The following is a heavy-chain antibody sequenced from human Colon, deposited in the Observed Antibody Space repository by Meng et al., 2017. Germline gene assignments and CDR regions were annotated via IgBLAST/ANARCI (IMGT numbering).Heavy chain of an antibody. CDR2: IYYGGST. Sequence: TLSLTCTVSGASISSSSYCWGWIRQPPGKGLEWVGSIYYGGSTYSNPSLKSRVTISVDTSKNQFSLKLSSVTAADTAVYYCARDNDYVWGIFRNDAFDIWGQGTMVTVSS. D-gene: IGHD3-16*02. J-gene: IGHJ3*02. V-gene: IGHV4-39*07. CDR3: ARDNDYVWGIFRNDAFDI. CDR1: GASISSSSYC.